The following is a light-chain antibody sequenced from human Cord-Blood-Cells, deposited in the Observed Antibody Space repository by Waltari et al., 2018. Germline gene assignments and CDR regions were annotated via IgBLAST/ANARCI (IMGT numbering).Light chain of an antibody. CDR3: QTWGTGNWV. CDR1: SRHSSYA. J-gene: IGLJ3*02. CDR2: LNSDGSH. Sequence: QLVLTQSPSASASLGASVKLTCTLSSRHSSYATAWHQQQPEKGPRSLMKLNSDGSHSKGDGIPDRFSGSSSGAERYLTIASLQSEDEADYYCQTWGTGNWVFGGGTKLTVL. V-gene: IGLV4-69*01.